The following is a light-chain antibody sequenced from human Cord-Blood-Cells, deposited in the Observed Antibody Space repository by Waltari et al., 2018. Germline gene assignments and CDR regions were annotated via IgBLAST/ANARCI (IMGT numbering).Light chain of an antibody. CDR3: QQSYSTPFT. J-gene: IGKJ3*01. CDR1: QSISSY. Sequence: DIQMTPSPSSLPASVGDRVTLTCRASQSISSYLNWYQQKPGKAPKLLIYAASSLQSGVPSRFSGSGSGTDFTLTISSLQPEDFATYYCQQSYSTPFTFGPGTKVDIK. CDR2: AAS. V-gene: IGKV1-39*01.